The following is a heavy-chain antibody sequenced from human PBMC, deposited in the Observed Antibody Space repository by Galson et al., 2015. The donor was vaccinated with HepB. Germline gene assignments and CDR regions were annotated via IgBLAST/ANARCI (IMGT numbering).Heavy chain of an antibody. CDR1: GGTFSSYA. V-gene: IGHV1-69*13. D-gene: IGHD4-17*01. CDR3: ARGLYPDTVTTGGGDY. Sequence: SVKVSCKASGGTFSSYAISWVRQAPGQGLEWMGGIIPIFGTANYAQKFQGRVTITADESTSTAYMELSSLRSEDTAVYYCARGLYPDTVTTGGGDYWGQGTLVTVSS. CDR2: IIPIFGTA. J-gene: IGHJ4*02.